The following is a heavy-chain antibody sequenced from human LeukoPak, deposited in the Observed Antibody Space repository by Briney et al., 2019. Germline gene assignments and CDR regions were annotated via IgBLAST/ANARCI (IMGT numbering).Heavy chain of an antibody. V-gene: IGHV1-69*13. CDR1: GGTFSSYA. Sequence: SVKVSCKASGGTFSSYAISWVRQAPGQGLEWMGGIIPIFGTANYAQKFQGRVTITADESTSTAYMELSSLRSEDTAVYYCARDKDYYGSGSYYNPYNWFDPWGQGTLVTVSS. J-gene: IGHJ5*02. CDR3: ARDKDYYGSGSYYNPYNWFDP. CDR2: IIPIFGTA. D-gene: IGHD3-10*01.